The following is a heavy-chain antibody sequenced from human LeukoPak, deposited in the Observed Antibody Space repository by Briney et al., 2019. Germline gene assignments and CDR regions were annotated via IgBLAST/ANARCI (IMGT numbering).Heavy chain of an antibody. Sequence: SETLSLTCAVYGGSLSGYYWNWIRQPPGKGLEWIGEINHSGSTNYNPSLKSRVTISVDTSKNQFSLKLSSVTAADTAVYYCAGSTYYDILTGYSLFDYWGQGTLVTVSS. V-gene: IGHV4-34*01. CDR1: GGSLSGYY. D-gene: IGHD3-9*01. CDR2: INHSGST. CDR3: AGSTYYDILTGYSLFDY. J-gene: IGHJ4*02.